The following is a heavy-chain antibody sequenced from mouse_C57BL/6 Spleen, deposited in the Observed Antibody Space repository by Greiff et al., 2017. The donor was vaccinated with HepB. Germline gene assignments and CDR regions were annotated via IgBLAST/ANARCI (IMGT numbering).Heavy chain of an antibody. CDR2: ISDGGSYT. Sequence: EVKLVESGGGLVKPGGSLKLSCAASGFTFSSYAMSWVRQTPEKRLEWVATISDGGSYTYYPDNVKGRFTISRDNAKNNLYLQMSLLKSEDTAMYYCARDRAGTAMDYWGQGTSVTVSS. CDR1: GFTFSSYA. V-gene: IGHV5-4*01. CDR3: ARDRAGTAMDY. D-gene: IGHD3-1*01. J-gene: IGHJ4*01.